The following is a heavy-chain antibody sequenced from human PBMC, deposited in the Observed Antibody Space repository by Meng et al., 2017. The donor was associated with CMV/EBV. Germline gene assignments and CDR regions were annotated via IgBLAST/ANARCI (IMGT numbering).Heavy chain of an antibody. CDR1: VYTFTSYG. CDR3: ARVGPRSSSSRGYFDY. CDR2: ISVYNGNT. V-gene: IGHV1-18*01. J-gene: IGHJ4*02. D-gene: IGHD6-13*01. Sequence: ASVQVSCKASVYTFTSYGISWVRQAPGQGLEWMGWISVYNGNTNYAQKFQGRVTMTTDTSTRTAYMELRSLRSDDTAVYYCARVGPRSSSSRGYFDYWGQGTLVTVSS.